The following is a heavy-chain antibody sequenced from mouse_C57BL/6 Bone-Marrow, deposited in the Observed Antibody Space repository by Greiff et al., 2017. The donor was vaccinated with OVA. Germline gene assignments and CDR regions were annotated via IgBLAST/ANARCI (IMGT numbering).Heavy chain of an antibody. J-gene: IGHJ3*01. D-gene: IGHD1-1*01. Sequence: EVKLQQSGPVLVKPGASVKMSCKASGYTFTDYYMNWVKQSHGKSLEWIGVINPYNGGTSYNQKFKGKATLTVDKSSSTAYMELNSLTSEDSAVYYCARPYYYAPFAYWGQGTLVTVSA. V-gene: IGHV1-19*01. CDR3: ARPYYYAPFAY. CDR2: INPYNGGT. CDR1: GYTFTDYY.